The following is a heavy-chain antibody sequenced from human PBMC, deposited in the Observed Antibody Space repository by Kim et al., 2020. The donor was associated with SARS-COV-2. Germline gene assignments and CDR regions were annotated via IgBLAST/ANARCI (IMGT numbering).Heavy chain of an antibody. CDR1: GYTFTRYH. D-gene: IGHD5-12*01. CDR3: ARGGDNGYDNFDF. V-gene: IGHV1-46*01. Sequence: ASVKVSCKASGYTFTRYHMQWVRQAPGQGLEWMGMINPSGRPSYAQKFRGRLTVTRDTSTSTVYIDLSSLTSEDTAVYYCARGGDNGYDNFDFWGQGTLVTVSS. J-gene: IGHJ4*02. CDR2: INPSGRP.